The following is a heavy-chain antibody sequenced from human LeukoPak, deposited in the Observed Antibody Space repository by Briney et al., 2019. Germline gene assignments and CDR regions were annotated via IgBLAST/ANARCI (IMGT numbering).Heavy chain of an antibody. CDR3: ASSGSYRFDY. D-gene: IGHD1-26*01. Sequence: QPGRSLRLSCAASGFTFSSYSMNWVRQAPGKGLGWVSHITASGTAMFYADSVKGRFTISRDNAKNSLYLQMSSLRDEDTAVYYCASSGSYRFDYWGQGTLVTVSS. CDR2: ITASGTAM. J-gene: IGHJ4*02. V-gene: IGHV3-48*02. CDR1: GFTFSSYS.